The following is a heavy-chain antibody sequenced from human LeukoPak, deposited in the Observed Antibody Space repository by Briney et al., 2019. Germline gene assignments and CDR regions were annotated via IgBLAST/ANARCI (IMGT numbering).Heavy chain of an antibody. D-gene: IGHD1-7*01. J-gene: IGHJ4*02. V-gene: IGHV3-49*04. CDR3: TRAQNWNYVRDYFYY. Sequence: PGGSLRLSCTASGFTFGDYAMSWVRQAPGKGLEWVGFIRSKAYGGATEYAASVKGRFTISRDDSKSIAYLQMNSLKTEDTAVYYCTRAQNWNYVRDYFYYWGQGTLVTVSS. CDR1: GFTFGDYA. CDR2: IRSKAYGGAT.